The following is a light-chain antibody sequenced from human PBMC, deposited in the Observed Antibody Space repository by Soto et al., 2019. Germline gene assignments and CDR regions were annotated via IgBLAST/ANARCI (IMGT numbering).Light chain of an antibody. CDR3: QQYPGYT. V-gene: IGKV3-20*01. J-gene: IGKJ2*01. CDR1: QSVSSSY. Sequence: EIVLTQPPGTLSLSPGERATLSCRASQSVSSSYLAWYQQKPGQAPRLLIYGASSRATGIPDRFSGSGSGTDFTLTISRLEPEDFAVYYCQQYPGYTFGQGTKLEIK. CDR2: GAS.